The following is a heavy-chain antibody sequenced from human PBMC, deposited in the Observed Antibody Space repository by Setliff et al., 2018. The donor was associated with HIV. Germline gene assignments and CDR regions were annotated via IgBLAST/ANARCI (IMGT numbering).Heavy chain of an antibody. Sequence: GASVKVSCKASGYTFTGYYMHWVRQAPGQGLEWMGRINPNSGGTNYAQKFQGRVTMTRDTSISTAYMELSRLTFDDTAMYYCARDRRAGVYYYTDVWGTGTTVTVSS. CDR1: GYTFTGYY. J-gene: IGHJ6*03. V-gene: IGHV1-2*06. CDR3: ARDRRAGVYYYTDV. CDR2: INPNSGGT. D-gene: IGHD7-27*01.